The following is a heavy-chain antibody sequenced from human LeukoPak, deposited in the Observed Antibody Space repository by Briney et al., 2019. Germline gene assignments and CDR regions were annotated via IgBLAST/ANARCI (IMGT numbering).Heavy chain of an antibody. V-gene: IGHV3-30*04. CDR2: ISYDGSNK. J-gene: IGHJ4*02. Sequence: GRSLRLSCAASGFTFSSYAMHWVRQAPGKGLEWVAVISYDGSNKYYADSVKGRFTISRDNSKNTLYLQMNSLRAEDTAVYYCARDRDRSYFDYWGQGTLVTASS. CDR3: ARDRDRSYFDY. CDR1: GFTFSSYA.